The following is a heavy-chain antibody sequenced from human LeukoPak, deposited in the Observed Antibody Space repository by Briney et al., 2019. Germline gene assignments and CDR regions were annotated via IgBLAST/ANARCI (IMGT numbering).Heavy chain of an antibody. CDR3: AREYSGSYYSRTPFFDY. J-gene: IGHJ4*02. V-gene: IGHV4-4*07. D-gene: IGHD1-26*01. CDR2: IYTSGST. CDR1: GGSISSYY. Sequence: KPSETLSLTCTVSGGSISSYYWSWIRQPAGKGLEWIGRIYTSGSTNYNPSLKSRVTMSVDTSKNQFSLKLSSVTAADTAVYYCAREYSGSYYSRTPFFDYWGQGTLVTVSS.